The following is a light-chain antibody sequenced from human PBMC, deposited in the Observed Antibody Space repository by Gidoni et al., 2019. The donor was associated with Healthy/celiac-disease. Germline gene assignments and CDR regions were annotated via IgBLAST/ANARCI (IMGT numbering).Light chain of an antibody. CDR3: QQYNNWPLYT. CDR1: QSVSSN. V-gene: IGKV3-15*01. CDR2: GAS. Sequence: ELAMTRSPATLSVSPGERATLSCRASQSVSSNVAWYQQKPGQAPRLLIYGASTRATGTPARFSGSGSGTEFTLTISSLQSEDFAVYYCQQYNNWPLYTFGQGTKLEIK. J-gene: IGKJ2*01.